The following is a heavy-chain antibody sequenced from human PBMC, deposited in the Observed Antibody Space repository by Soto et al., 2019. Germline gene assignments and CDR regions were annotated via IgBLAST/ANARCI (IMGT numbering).Heavy chain of an antibody. D-gene: IGHD4-17*01. CDR3: AADYRDAFDI. J-gene: IGHJ3*02. CDR1: GGTFSSYA. V-gene: IGHV1-69*05. CDR2: IIPIFGTA. Sequence: SVKVSCKASGGTFSSYAISWVRQAPGQGLEWMGGIIPIFGTANYAQKFQERVTITRDMSTSTAYMELSSLRSEDTAVYYCAADYRDAFDIWGQGTMVTVS.